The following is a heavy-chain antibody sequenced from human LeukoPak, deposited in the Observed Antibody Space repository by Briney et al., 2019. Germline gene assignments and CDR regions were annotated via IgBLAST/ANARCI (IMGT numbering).Heavy chain of an antibody. V-gene: IGHV3-23*01. CDR1: GFTFSSYA. CDR2: ISGSGGST. J-gene: IGHJ4*02. CDR3: AKDRVVEGYSCGYRFDY. Sequence: GGSLRLSCAASGFTFSSYAMSWVRQAPGKGLEWVSAISGSGGSTYYADSVKGRFTISRDNSKNTLYLQMNSLRAEDTAVYYCAKDRVVEGYSCGYRFDYWGQGTLVTVST. D-gene: IGHD5-18*01.